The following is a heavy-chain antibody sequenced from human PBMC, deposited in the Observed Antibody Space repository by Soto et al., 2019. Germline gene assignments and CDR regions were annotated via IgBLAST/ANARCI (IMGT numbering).Heavy chain of an antibody. D-gene: IGHD6-13*01. CDR3: ARAYGRSSWYGEKDYFDY. CDR2: IYYSGST. CDR1: GGSISSYY. Sequence: SETLSLTCTVSGGSISSYYWSWIRQPPGKGLEWIWYIYYSGSTNYNPSLKSRVTISVDTSKNQFSLKLSSVTAADTAVYYCARAYGRSSWYGEKDYFDYWGQGTLVTVSS. V-gene: IGHV4-59*01. J-gene: IGHJ4*02.